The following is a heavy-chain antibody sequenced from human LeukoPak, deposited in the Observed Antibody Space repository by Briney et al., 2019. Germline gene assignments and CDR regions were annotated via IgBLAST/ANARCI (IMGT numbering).Heavy chain of an antibody. Sequence: PGGSLRLSCAASGFTFSTYAMSWVRQAPGKGLEWVSYISSSSSTIYYADSVKGRFTISRDNAKNSLYLQMNSLRDEDTAVYYCARDMWELGNWFDPWGQGTLVTVSS. J-gene: IGHJ5*02. D-gene: IGHD1-26*01. V-gene: IGHV3-48*02. CDR1: GFTFSTYA. CDR3: ARDMWELGNWFDP. CDR2: ISSSSSTI.